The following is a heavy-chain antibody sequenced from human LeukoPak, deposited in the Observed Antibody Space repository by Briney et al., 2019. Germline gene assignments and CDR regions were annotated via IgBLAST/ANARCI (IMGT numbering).Heavy chain of an antibody. CDR3: AELGITMIGGV. CDR1: GFTFSSHG. D-gene: IGHD3-10*02. CDR2: INSDGSST. V-gene: IGHV3-74*01. Sequence: GGSLRLSCVASGFTFSSHGMNWVRQAPGKGLVWVSRINSDGSSTSYADSVKGRFTISRDNAKNSLYLQMNSLRAEDTAVYYCAELGITMIGGVWGKGTTVTISS. J-gene: IGHJ6*04.